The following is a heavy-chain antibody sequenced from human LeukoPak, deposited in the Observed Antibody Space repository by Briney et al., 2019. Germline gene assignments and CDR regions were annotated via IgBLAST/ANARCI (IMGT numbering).Heavy chain of an antibody. CDR2: INPNNGGT. CDR3: ARGFAPAYNFGVFDY. J-gene: IGHJ4*02. Sequence: ASVKVSCKASGYTFTVYDIHWVRQAPGQGLEWMGWINPNNGGTNYAQKFQGRVTMTRDTSINTAYMELSRLRSDDTAVYYCARGFAPAYNFGVFDYWGQGTLVTVSS. CDR1: GYTFTVYD. D-gene: IGHD2-21*01. V-gene: IGHV1-2*02.